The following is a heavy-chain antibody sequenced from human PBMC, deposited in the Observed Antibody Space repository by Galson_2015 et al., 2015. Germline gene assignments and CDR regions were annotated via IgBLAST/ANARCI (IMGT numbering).Heavy chain of an antibody. D-gene: IGHD3-10*01. CDR2: FDPEDGET. CDR1: GYTLTELS. CDR3: ATGDSGGHGAFDAFDI. V-gene: IGHV1-24*01. J-gene: IGHJ3*02. Sequence: SVKVSCKVSGYTLTELSMHWVRQAPGKGLEWMGGFDPEDGETIYAQKFQGRVTMTEDTSTDTAYMELSSLRSEDTAVYYCATGDSGGHGAFDAFDIWGQGTTVTVSS.